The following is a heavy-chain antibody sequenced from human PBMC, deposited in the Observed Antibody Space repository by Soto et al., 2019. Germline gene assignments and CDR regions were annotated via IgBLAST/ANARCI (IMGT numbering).Heavy chain of an antibody. J-gene: IGHJ4*02. CDR1: GFTFDDYA. CDR3: VKPPKPHIVVLPVVI. Sequence: GGSLRLSCAASGFTFDDYAMHWVRQVPGKGLEWVSGINWNSGSIGYADSVKGRFAISRDNAKNSLHLQMNTLRAADTAFYYCVKPPKPHIVVLPVVIWGQGTLVTVSS. CDR2: INWNSGSI. V-gene: IGHV3-9*01. D-gene: IGHD2-2*01.